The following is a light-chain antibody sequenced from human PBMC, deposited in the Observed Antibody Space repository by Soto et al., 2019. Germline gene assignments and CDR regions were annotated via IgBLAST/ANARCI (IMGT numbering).Light chain of an antibody. CDR1: QSISRY. Sequence: DIQMTQSPSSLSASVGDRVTITCRASQSISRYLNWYQQKPGKAPKLLIYAASILLGGVPSRFSGSGSGTAFTLTISSLQPADFAIYYGQQSYSSPRTFGQGTKVESK. V-gene: IGKV1-39*01. CDR2: AAS. J-gene: IGKJ1*01. CDR3: QQSYSSPRT.